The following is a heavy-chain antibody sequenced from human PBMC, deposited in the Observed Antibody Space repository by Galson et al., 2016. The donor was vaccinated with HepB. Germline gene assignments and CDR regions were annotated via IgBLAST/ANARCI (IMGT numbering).Heavy chain of an antibody. J-gene: IGHJ4*02. V-gene: IGHV3-43*01. CDR2: IRWDGGRT. Sequence: SLRLSCAGSGFTFEDYTMHWVRQVPGKGLEWVSLIRWDGGRTYYADSVKGRFTISRDNSRNSLYLRMTRLRTEDTALYYCAKDVHREYCTTTSCYIDHWGQGTLVTVSS. CDR3: AKDVHREYCTTTSCYIDH. D-gene: IGHD2-8*01. CDR1: GFTFEDYT.